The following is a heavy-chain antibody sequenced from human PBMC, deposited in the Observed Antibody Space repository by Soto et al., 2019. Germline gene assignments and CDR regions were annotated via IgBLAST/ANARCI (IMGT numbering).Heavy chain of an antibody. D-gene: IGHD3-3*01. Sequence: GGSLRLSCAASGFTFDDYAMHWVRQAPGKGLEWVSGISWNSGSIGYADSVKGRFTISRDNAKNSLYLQMNSLRAEDTALYYCAKDAYYDFWSGYLIDYWGQGTLVTVSS. J-gene: IGHJ4*02. CDR2: ISWNSGSI. CDR3: AKDAYYDFWSGYLIDY. CDR1: GFTFDDYA. V-gene: IGHV3-9*01.